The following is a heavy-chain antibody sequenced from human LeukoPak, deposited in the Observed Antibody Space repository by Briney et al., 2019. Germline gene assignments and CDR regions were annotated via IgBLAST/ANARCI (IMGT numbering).Heavy chain of an antibody. CDR1: GFTFSSYA. Sequence: SGGSLRLSCAASGFTFSSYAMSWVRQAPGKGLEWVSAISGSGGSTYYADSVKGRFTISRDNSKNTLYLQMNSLRAEDTAVYYCAKGNLDIVAPSGFDYWGQGTLVTVSS. V-gene: IGHV3-23*01. CDR2: ISGSGGST. CDR3: AKGNLDIVAPSGFDY. J-gene: IGHJ4*02. D-gene: IGHD5-12*01.